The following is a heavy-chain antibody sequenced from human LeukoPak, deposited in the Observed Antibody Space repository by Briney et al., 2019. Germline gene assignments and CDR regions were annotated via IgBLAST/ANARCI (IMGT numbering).Heavy chain of an antibody. CDR1: GFTFSSYG. J-gene: IGHJ5*02. V-gene: IGHV3-30*02. Sequence: AGSLRLSCAASGFTFSSYGMHWVRQAPGKGLEWVAFIRSDGRNKYYADSVKGRFTISRDNSKNTLYLQMNSLRAEDTAVYYCAKDGGYCSSTSCPEDNWFDPWGQGTLVTVTS. CDR2: IRSDGRNK. D-gene: IGHD2-2*01. CDR3: AKDGGYCSSTSCPEDNWFDP.